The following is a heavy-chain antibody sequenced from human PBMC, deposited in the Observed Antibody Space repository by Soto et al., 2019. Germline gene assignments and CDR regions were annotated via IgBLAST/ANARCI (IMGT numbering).Heavy chain of an antibody. Sequence: NPSETLSLTCTVSGGSISSYYWSWIRQPPGKGLEWIGYIYYSGSTNYNPSLKSRVTISVDTSKNQLSLKLSSVTAADTAVYYCARESSGSTSDWGQGTLVTVSS. CDR3: ARESSGSTSD. J-gene: IGHJ4*02. CDR2: IYYSGST. CDR1: GGSISSYY. D-gene: IGHD3-10*01. V-gene: IGHV4-59*01.